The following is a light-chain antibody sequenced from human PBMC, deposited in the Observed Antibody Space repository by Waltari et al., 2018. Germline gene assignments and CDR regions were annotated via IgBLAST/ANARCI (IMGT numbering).Light chain of an antibody. Sequence: EIVMTQSPATLSVSPGDRATPSCRASQSVNSNLAWYQHRPGQAPRLLIYGASTRATGIPTRFSGSGSGTEFTLTISSLQSEDFAVYYCQQYSNWPRTFGQGTKVEIK. CDR2: GAS. V-gene: IGKV3-15*01. J-gene: IGKJ1*01. CDR1: QSVNSN. CDR3: QQYSNWPRT.